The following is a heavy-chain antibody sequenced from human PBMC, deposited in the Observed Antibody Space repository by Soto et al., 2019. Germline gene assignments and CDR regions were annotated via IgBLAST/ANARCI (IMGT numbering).Heavy chain of an antibody. CDR1: GCSFSDYF. CDR3: ARDLTMYGVGGWRYTGMDA. CDR2: ISHSGSRM. D-gene: IGHD1-26*01. J-gene: IGHJ6*02. Sequence: XGSLRLSCSGSGCSFSDYFASWIRQAPGKGLEWLSSISHSGSRMSYADSIRGRFTICRDTAKKSVQLDLTNVRVEDTGVYFCARDLTMYGVGGWRYTGMDAGGQGTTVTV. V-gene: IGHV3-11*01.